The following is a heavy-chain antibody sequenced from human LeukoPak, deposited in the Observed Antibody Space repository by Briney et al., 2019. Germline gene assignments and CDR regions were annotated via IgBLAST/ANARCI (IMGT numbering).Heavy chain of an antibody. V-gene: IGHV4-38-2*02. Sequence: SETLSLTCTVSGYSISSGYYWGWIRQPPGKGLEWIGSIYHSGSTYYNPSLKSRVTISVDTSKNQFSLKLSSVTAADTAVYYCARSIFVSAPYYMDVWGKGTTVIVSS. J-gene: IGHJ6*03. CDR3: ARSIFVSAPYYMDV. CDR1: GYSISSGYY. CDR2: IYHSGST. D-gene: IGHD3-3*01.